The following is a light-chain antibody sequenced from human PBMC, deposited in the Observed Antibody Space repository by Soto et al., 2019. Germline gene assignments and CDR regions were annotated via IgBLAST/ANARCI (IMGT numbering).Light chain of an antibody. CDR2: KAS. V-gene: IGKV1-5*03. CDR1: QTISSW. Sequence: DLQMTQSPSTLSGSVGDRVTITCRASQTISSWLAWYQQKPGKAPKLLIYKASTLKSGVPSRFSGSGSGTEFTLTISSLQPDDFATYYCQHYNSYSEAFGQGT. J-gene: IGKJ1*01. CDR3: QHYNSYSEA.